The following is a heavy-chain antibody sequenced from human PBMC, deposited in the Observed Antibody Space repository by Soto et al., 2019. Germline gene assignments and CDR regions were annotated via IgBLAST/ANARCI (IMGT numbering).Heavy chain of an antibody. Sequence: VSVKVSSKASGCTFSSYGINWVRQAPGRGLEWMGWINPGNGNTKYSQQFQGRVIIDRDTSASTAYMELSSLRSEDTAVYYCAGGGYFHSSNYLAYWVRGTLVTVPS. V-gene: IGHV1-3*01. CDR3: AGGGYFHSSNYLAY. D-gene: IGHD3-22*01. CDR2: INPGNGNT. J-gene: IGHJ4*02. CDR1: GCTFSSYG.